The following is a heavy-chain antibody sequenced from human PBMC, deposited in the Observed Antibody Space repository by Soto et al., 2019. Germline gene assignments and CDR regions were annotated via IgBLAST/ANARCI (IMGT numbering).Heavy chain of an antibody. Sequence: GGALRLSCAASGFTFSNAWMSWVRQAPGKGLEWVGRIKSKTDGGTTDYAAPVKGRFTISRDDSKNTLYLQMNSLKTEDTAVYYCTTESGQQWLVQTGWFDPWGQGTLVTVSS. CDR1: GFTFSNAW. J-gene: IGHJ5*02. CDR3: TTESGQQWLVQTGWFDP. CDR2: IKSKTDGGTT. D-gene: IGHD6-19*01. V-gene: IGHV3-15*01.